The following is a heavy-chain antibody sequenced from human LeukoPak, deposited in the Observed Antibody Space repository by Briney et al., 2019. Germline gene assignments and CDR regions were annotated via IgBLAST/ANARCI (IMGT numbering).Heavy chain of an antibody. D-gene: IGHD6-19*01. J-gene: IGHJ6*03. V-gene: IGHV4-59*01. CDR3: ARERGGSKLTGLYGRDYYYMDV. CDR2: IYYTGST. Sequence: SETLSLTCTVSGGSMSNYYWNWLRQPPGKGLEWIGYIYYTGSTNYNPSLKSRVTISVATSKNQFSLKLTSVTAADTAVYFCARERGGSKLTGLYGRDYYYMDVWGKGTTVTVSS. CDR1: GGSMSNYY.